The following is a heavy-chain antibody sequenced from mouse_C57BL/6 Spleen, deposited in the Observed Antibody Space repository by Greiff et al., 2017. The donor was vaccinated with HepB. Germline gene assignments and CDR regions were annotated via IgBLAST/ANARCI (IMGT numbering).Heavy chain of an antibody. V-gene: IGHV5-17*01. Sequence: DVMLVESGGGLVKPGGSLKLSCAASGFTFSDYGMHSVRQAPEKGLGWVAYISSGSSTIYYADTVKGRFTISRDNSKNTLFLQMTSLRSEDTAMYYCANYFCAMDYWGQGTSVNVSS. CDR2: ISSGSSTI. CDR3: ANYFCAMDY. CDR1: GFTFSDYG. J-gene: IGHJ4*01.